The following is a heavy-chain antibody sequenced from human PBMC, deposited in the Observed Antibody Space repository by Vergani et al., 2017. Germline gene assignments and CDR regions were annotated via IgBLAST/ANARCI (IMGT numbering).Heavy chain of an antibody. CDR3: ARQFWVFQGVGAFET. J-gene: IGHJ3*02. CDR2: IYYSGRT. V-gene: IGHV4-61*02. CDR1: GGSISGVSYY. D-gene: IGHD3-16*01. Sequence: QVQLQESGPGLVKPSQSLSLTCTVSGGSISGVSYYLSWVRQPAGKGLEWIGRIYYSGRTDYNPSLESRVTISVDTSKNTFSLKLNSVTAADTAVYYCARQFWVFQGVGAFETWGRGTEVSVSS.